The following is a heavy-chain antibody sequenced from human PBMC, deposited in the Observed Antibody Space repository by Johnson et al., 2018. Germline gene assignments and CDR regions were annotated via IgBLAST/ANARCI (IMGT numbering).Heavy chain of an antibody. CDR2: ISGSGGTT. V-gene: IGHV3-23*04. J-gene: IGHJ6*03. D-gene: IGHD4-11*01. CDR3: TRDARSNYEPYYYYYYIDV. Sequence: VQLVESGGGLVQPGGSLRLSCAASGFTFSSYALSWVRQAPGKGLEWVSAISGSGGTTYYADSVRGRFTISRDNSKNTLFLQRNILKTEDTAVYYCTRDARSNYEPYYYYYYIDVWGKGTTVTVSS. CDR1: GFTFSSYA.